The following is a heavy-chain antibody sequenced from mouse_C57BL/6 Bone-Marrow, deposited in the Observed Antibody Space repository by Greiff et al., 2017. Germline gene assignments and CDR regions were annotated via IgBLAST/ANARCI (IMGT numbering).Heavy chain of an antibody. CDR1: GYTFTSYW. V-gene: IGHV1-55*01. J-gene: IGHJ3*01. CDR3: ARGNLAWFAY. Sequence: VQLQQSGAELVKPGASVKMSCKASGYTFTSYWITWVKQRPGQGLEWIGDIYPGSGSTNYNEKFKSKATLTVDTSSSTAYLQLSSLTSEDSAVYYCARGNLAWFAYWGQGTLVTVSA. CDR2: IYPGSGST.